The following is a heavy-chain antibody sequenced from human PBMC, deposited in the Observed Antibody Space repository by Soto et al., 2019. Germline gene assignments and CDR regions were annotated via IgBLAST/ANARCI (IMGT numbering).Heavy chain of an antibody. CDR1: GGSFSGYY. D-gene: IGHD6-13*01. J-gene: IGHJ6*02. Sequence: PSETLSLTCAVYGGSFSGYYWSWIRQPPGKGLEWIGEINHSGSTNSNPSLKSRVTISVDTSKNQFSLKLSSVTAADTAVYYCARGRRGIAAAGTIYYGMDVWGQGTTVT. V-gene: IGHV4-34*01. CDR3: ARGRRGIAAAGTIYYGMDV. CDR2: INHSGST.